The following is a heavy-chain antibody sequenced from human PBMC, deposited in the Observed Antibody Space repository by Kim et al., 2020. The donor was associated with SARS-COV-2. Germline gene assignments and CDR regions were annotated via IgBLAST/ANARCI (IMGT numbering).Heavy chain of an antibody. CDR1: GGSISSGGYY. Sequence: SETLSLTCTVSGGSISSGGYYWSWIRQHPGKGLEWIGYIYYSGSTYYNPSLKSRVTISVDTSKNQFSLKLSSVTAADTAVYYCARGRVGYCSSTSCYGYYGMDVWGQGTTVTVSS. D-gene: IGHD2-2*01. V-gene: IGHV4-31*03. J-gene: IGHJ6*02. CDR2: IYYSGST. CDR3: ARGRVGYCSSTSCYGYYGMDV.